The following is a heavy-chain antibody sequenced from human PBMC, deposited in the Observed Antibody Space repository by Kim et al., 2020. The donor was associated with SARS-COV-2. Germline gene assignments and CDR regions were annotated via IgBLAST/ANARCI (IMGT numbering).Heavy chain of an antibody. D-gene: IGHD3-10*01. V-gene: IGHV5-51*01. J-gene: IGHJ4*02. CDR1: GYGFTSYW. CDR3: ARLSRVTYYIDF. CDR2: IYPGDSDS. Sequence: GESLKISCEGSGYGFTSYWIAWVRQVPGKGLELMGIIYPGDSDSRHSPSFQGQVTMSADKSLRTAHLQWSSLKASDTAMYHCARLSRVTYYIDFWGQGTLVTVSS.